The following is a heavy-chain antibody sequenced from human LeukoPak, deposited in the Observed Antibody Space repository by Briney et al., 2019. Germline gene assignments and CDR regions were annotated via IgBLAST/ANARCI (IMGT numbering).Heavy chain of an antibody. J-gene: IGHJ4*02. CDR3: ARGRSTGYPYYFEY. V-gene: IGHV1-8*03. CDR2: MNPNSGST. D-gene: IGHD5-12*01. Sequence: ASVKVSCKASGYTFTSYDIYWVRQATGPGLEWMGWMNPNSGSTGYAQKFQGRVSITRNSSISTAYMELSGLRSEDTAVYYCARGRSTGYPYYFEYWGQGTLVTVSS. CDR1: GYTFTSYD.